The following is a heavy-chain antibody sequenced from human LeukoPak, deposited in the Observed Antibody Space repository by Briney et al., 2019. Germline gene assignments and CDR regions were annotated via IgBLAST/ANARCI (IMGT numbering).Heavy chain of an antibody. CDR1: GGSVSSNSFY. CDR3: ASPSGREEYFDY. J-gene: IGHJ4*02. CDR2: FYYTGST. Sequence: SETLSLTCTVSGGSVSSNSFYWGWIRQPPGKGLEWIGSFYYTGSTYYNPSLKSRVSISVDTSKNQFSLKLSSVTAADTAVYYCASPSGREEYFDYWGQGILVTVSS. D-gene: IGHD6-19*01. V-gene: IGHV4-39*07.